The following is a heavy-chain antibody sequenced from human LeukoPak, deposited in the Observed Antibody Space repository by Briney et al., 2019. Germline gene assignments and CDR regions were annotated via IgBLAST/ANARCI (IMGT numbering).Heavy chain of an antibody. CDR2: INQDGSEK. CDR3: ARDSWNDVSEYYGMDV. Sequence: GGSLRLSCAASGFTFSRYWMSWVRQAPGKGLEWVANINQDGSEKYYVDSVKGRFTISRDNAKNSLDLQMNSLRAEDTAVYYCARDSWNDVSEYYGMDVWGQGITVTVSS. D-gene: IGHD1-1*01. J-gene: IGHJ6*02. CDR1: GFTFSRYW. V-gene: IGHV3-7*03.